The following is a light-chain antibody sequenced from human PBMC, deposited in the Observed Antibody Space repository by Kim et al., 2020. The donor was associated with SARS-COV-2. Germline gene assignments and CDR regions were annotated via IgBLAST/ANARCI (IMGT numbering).Light chain of an antibody. CDR1: IIRISS. V-gene: IGLV3-19*01. CDR3: NSRDSNDNVV. J-gene: IGLJ3*02. CDR2: VQH. Sequence: VALVQTVWIACHGSIIRISSASWYQQRPGQAPILVIYVQHTRPSGIPDRFAGSSSGNTASLTITETQAGDEADYYCNSRDSNDNVVFGGGTQLTVL.